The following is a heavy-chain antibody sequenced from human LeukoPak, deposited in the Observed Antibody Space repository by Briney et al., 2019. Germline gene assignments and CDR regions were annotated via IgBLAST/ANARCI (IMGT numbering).Heavy chain of an antibody. CDR3: AKDLSRAVAGLFDY. V-gene: IGHV3-23*01. CDR2: IYSGDSGGST. J-gene: IGHJ4*02. D-gene: IGHD6-19*01. Sequence: PGGSLRLSCAASGFTFSSYAMSWVRQAPGKGLEWVSVIYSGDSGGSTFYADSVKGRFTISRDNSKNTLYLQMNSLRAEDTAVYYCAKDLSRAVAGLFDYWGQGTLVTVSS. CDR1: GFTFSSYA.